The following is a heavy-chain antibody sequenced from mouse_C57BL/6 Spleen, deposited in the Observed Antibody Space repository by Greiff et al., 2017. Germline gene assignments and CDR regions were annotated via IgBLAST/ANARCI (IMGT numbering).Heavy chain of an antibody. CDR1: GFSFNTYA. J-gene: IGHJ4*01. Sequence: EVKLVESGGGLVQPKGSLKLSCAASGFSFNTYAMNWVRQAPGKGLEWVARIRSKSNNYATYYADSVKDRFTISRDDSESMLYLQMNNLKTEDTAMYYCVRRDDSLWAMDYWGQGTSVTVSS. CDR2: IRSKSNNYAT. V-gene: IGHV10-1*01. CDR3: VRRDDSLWAMDY. D-gene: IGHD2-4*01.